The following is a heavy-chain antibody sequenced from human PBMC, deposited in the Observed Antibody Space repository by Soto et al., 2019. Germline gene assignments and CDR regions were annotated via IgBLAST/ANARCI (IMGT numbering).Heavy chain of an antibody. D-gene: IGHD6-19*01. Sequence: EVQLVESGGGLVQPGGSLKLSCAASGFTFSDSAMHWVRQASGKGLXXXXRIRSKANNYATAYAASVKGRFTISRDDSKNTAYLQMNSLKTEDTAVYYCTRRGAVAGVHLDYWGQGTLVTVSS. V-gene: IGHV3-73*02. J-gene: IGHJ4*02. CDR3: TRRGAVAGVHLDY. CDR1: GFTFSDSA. CDR2: IRSKANNYAT.